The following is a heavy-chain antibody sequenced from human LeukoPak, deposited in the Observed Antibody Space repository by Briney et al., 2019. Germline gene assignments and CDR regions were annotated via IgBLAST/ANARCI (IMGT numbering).Heavy chain of an antibody. D-gene: IGHD5-24*01. CDR1: GFTFGDYA. Sequence: GGSLRLSCTASGFTFGDYAMSWFRQAPGKGLEWVGFIRSKAYGGTTEYAASVKGRFTISRDDSKSIAYLQMNSLKTEDTAVYYCTSVREMATIIGPFFNWGQGTLVTVSS. V-gene: IGHV3-49*03. CDR2: IRSKAYGGTT. J-gene: IGHJ1*01. CDR3: TSVREMATIIGPFFN.